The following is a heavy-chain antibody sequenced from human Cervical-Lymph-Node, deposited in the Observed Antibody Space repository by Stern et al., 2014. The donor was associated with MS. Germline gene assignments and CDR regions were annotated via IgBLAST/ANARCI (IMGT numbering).Heavy chain of an antibody. J-gene: IGHJ4*02. CDR2: IYYSGST. CDR1: GGSIRNYY. Sequence: QLQLQESGPGLVKPSETLSLTCTVSGGSIRNYYWSWIRQPPGKGLEWIGYIYYSGSTNSNPSLKSRVTMSVDPSKNRLPLKLTSVTAADTAVYYCATFFRSGSSYYFDYWGQGTLVTVAS. D-gene: IGHD5-12*01. V-gene: IGHV4-59*08. CDR3: ATFFRSGSSYYFDY.